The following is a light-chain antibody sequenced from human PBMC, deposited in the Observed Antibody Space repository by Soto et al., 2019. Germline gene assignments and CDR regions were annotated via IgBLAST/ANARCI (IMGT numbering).Light chain of an antibody. V-gene: IGKV1-13*02. CDR2: DAS. J-gene: IGKJ3*01. CDR3: QQFNSYPRT. Sequence: AIQLTQSPSSLSASVGDRVTITCRASQGISSALAWYQQKPGKAPKLLIYDASSLESGVPSRFSGRGSGTDFTLTISTLQPEDFATYYCQQFNSYPRTFGPGTKVDIK. CDR1: QGISSA.